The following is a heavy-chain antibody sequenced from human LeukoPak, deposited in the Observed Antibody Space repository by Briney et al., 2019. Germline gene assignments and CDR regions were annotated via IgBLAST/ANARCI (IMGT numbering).Heavy chain of an antibody. D-gene: IGHD3-3*01. CDR1: GLTFHNYG. Sequence: PGGSLRLSCAASGLTFHNYGTSWVRQVPGKGLEWVSAINWNGGSTSYADSVKGRFTISRDNAKNSLYLQMNSLRDEDTALYHCVISPYDLWSGYYLYWGQGALVTVSS. J-gene: IGHJ4*02. CDR2: INWNGGST. V-gene: IGHV3-20*01. CDR3: VISPYDLWSGYYLY.